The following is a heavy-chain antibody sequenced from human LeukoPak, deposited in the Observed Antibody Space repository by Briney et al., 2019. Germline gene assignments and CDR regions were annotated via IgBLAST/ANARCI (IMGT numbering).Heavy chain of an antibody. CDR1: GFTFSSYD. J-gene: IGHJ4*02. Sequence: GGSLRLSCAASGFTFSSYDMHWVRQAPGKGLEWVASIHFDGGIEYYADSVKRRFTISRDNSKNTLYLQMNSLKTEDTAVYNCANYGSGTSDYWGQGTLVTVSS. CDR2: IHFDGGIE. D-gene: IGHD3-10*01. V-gene: IGHV3-30*02. CDR3: ANYGSGTSDY.